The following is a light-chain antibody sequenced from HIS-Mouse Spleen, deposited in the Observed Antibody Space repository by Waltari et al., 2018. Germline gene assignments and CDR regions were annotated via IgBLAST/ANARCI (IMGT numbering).Light chain of an antibody. CDR1: PGISSY. V-gene: IGKV1-9*01. CDR2: AAS. CDR3: QQLNSYPPT. Sequence: DIQLTQSPSFLSASVGDRVTITCRASPGISSYLAWYQQKPGKAPKLLIYAASTLQRGVPSRFSGSGAGTEFTLTISSLQPEDFATYDCQQLNSYPPTCGQGTKVEIK. J-gene: IGKJ1*01.